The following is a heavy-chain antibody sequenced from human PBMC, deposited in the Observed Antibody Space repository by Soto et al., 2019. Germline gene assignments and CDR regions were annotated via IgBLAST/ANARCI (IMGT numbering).Heavy chain of an antibody. CDR3: AGRGIAAAGRHFDY. CDR1: GFTFSSYA. Sequence: LRLSCAASGFTFSSYAMSWVRQAPGKGLDWVSAISVSGSSTYYADSVKGRFTISRDNSKNTLYLQMNSLRAEDTAVYYCAGRGIAAAGRHFDYWCQGTLVTVSS. CDR2: ISVSGSST. J-gene: IGHJ4*02. D-gene: IGHD6-13*01. V-gene: IGHV3-23*01.